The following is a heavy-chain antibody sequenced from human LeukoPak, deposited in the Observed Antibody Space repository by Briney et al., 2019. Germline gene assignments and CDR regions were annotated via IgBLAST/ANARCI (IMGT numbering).Heavy chain of an antibody. CDR1: GFTFDDYA. CDR2: ISWNSGSI. Sequence: GGSLRLSCAASGFTFDDYAMHWVGQAPGKGLEWVSGISWNSGSIGYADSVKGRFTISRDNAKNSLYLQMNSLRAEDTALYYCAKGPDQYYDSSGVDYWGQGTLVTVSS. V-gene: IGHV3-9*01. CDR3: AKGPDQYYDSSGVDY. D-gene: IGHD3-22*01. J-gene: IGHJ4*02.